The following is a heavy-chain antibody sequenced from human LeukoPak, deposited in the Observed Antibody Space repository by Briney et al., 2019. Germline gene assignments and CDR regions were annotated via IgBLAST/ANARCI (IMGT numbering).Heavy chain of an antibody. D-gene: IGHD3-10*01. CDR1: GGSISSYY. Sequence: PSETLSLTCTVSGGSISSYYWSWIRQPPGKGLEWIGYIYYSGSTNYNPSLKSRVTISVKTSKNQFSLKLSSVTAADTAVYYCARSDGYGLVGIWGQGTMVTVSS. J-gene: IGHJ3*02. V-gene: IGHV4-59*01. CDR2: IYYSGST. CDR3: ARSDGYGLVGI.